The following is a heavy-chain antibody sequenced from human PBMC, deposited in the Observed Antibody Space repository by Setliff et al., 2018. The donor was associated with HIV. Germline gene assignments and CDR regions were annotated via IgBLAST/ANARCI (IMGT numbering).Heavy chain of an antibody. Sequence: ASVKVSCKASGYTFTGHYLHWVRQAPGQGLEWLGWVNPNSGDAIYAQNFQGRVTMTRETSINAAYMELRGLRSYVTAVYYCAGNFGLSPSGKYYYYYGMDLWGQGTTVTVSS. D-gene: IGHD3-10*01. CDR2: VNPNSGDA. V-gene: IGHV1-2*02. CDR1: GYTFTGHY. CDR3: AGNFGLSPSGKYYYYYGMDL. J-gene: IGHJ6*02.